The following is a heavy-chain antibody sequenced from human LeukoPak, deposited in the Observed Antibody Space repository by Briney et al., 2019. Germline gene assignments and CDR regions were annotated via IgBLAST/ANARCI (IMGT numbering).Heavy chain of an antibody. CDR2: IYYSGST. CDR3: ARVPIINTKYEFYYYYLDV. Sequence: PSETLSLTCTVSGGSISSYYWSWIRQPPGKGLEWIGYIYYSGSTNYNPSLKRRVTISVDMSKNQFSPNLISVTAADTAVYYCARVPIINTKYEFYYYYLDVWAKGTTVTVSS. CDR1: GGSISSYY. V-gene: IGHV4-59*12. J-gene: IGHJ6*03. D-gene: IGHD5-24*01.